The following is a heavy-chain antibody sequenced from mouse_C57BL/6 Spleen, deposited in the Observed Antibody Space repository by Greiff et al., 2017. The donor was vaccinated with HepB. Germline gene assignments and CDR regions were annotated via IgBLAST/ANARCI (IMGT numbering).Heavy chain of an antibody. D-gene: IGHD2-4*01. J-gene: IGHJ2*01. CDR3: ARVDYDVFDY. Sequence: EVKLMESGPGLVKPSQSLSLTCSVTGYSITSGYYWNWIRQFPGNKLEWMGYISYDGSNNYNPSLKNRISITRDTSKNQFFLKLNSVTTEDTATYYCARVDYDVFDYWGQGTTLTVSS. V-gene: IGHV3-6*01. CDR2: ISYDGSN. CDR1: GYSITSGYY.